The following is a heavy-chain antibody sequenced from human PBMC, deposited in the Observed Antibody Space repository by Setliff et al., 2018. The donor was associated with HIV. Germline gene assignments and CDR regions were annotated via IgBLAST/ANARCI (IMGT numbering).Heavy chain of an antibody. CDR2: IYYSGST. Sequence: SETLSLTCTVSGGSISSGGYYWSWIRQHPGKGLEWIGYIYYSGSTYYNPSLKSRVTISVDTSKNQFSLKLSSVTAADTALYFCARATFGSTSSGINYYMDVWGKGTTVTVSS. D-gene: IGHD3-10*01. CDR3: ARATFGSTSSGINYYMDV. V-gene: IGHV4-31*03. J-gene: IGHJ6*03. CDR1: GGSISSGGYY.